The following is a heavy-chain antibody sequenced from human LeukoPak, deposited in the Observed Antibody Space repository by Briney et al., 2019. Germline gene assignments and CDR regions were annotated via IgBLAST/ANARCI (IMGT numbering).Heavy chain of an antibody. CDR3: ARGFVLGAAKNYFDY. Sequence: GGSLRLSCAASGFTFTNYALHWVRQAPGKGLEWVAVITYDGTNKYYADSVKGRFTISRDNSKNTLSLQMNSLRAEDTALYYCARGFVLGAAKNYFDYWGQGALVTVSS. D-gene: IGHD2-21*02. V-gene: IGHV3-30-3*01. CDR2: ITYDGTNK. J-gene: IGHJ4*02. CDR1: GFTFTNYA.